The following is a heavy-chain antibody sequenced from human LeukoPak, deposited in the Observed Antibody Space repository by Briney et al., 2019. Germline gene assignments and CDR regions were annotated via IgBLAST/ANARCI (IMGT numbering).Heavy chain of an antibody. CDR1: GFTISGSW. D-gene: IGHD6-13*01. CDR2: IKPDGSPG. CDR3: ARSNGPPSSWDMDV. Sequence: PGGSLRLSCAASGFTISGSWMTWVRQAPGKGLEWVANIKPDGSPGLQLGSVRGRFTVSQDNPQNSVSLQMNSLRPADTGVYYCARSNGPPSSWDMDVWGQGTMVTVSS. J-gene: IGHJ3*01. V-gene: IGHV3-7*01.